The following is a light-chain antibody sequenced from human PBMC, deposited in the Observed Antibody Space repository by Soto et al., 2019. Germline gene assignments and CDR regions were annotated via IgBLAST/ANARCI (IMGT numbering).Light chain of an antibody. J-gene: IGKJ1*01. Sequence: DIQVTQSPSTLSASVGDRVTITCRASQSVSTWLAWFQQKPGKAPNVLVYKASTLKSGVPSRFSGSGSGTEFPLTISSLQPEDFASYYCQQYSGSSPWTFGQGTKVEIK. CDR2: KAS. CDR3: QQYSGSSPWT. CDR1: QSVSTW. V-gene: IGKV1-5*03.